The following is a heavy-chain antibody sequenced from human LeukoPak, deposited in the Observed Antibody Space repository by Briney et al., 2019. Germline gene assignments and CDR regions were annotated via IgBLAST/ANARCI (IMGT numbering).Heavy chain of an antibody. D-gene: IGHD1-26*01. J-gene: IGHJ6*03. CDR3: VKGSGTHYYFYDMDV. Sequence: PGGSLRLSCAASGFSFITYAMNWVRQAPGKGLEWVSGISGTGSAVGYADSVKGRFTVSRDTSKRTVYLQMSGLRVDDTAVYFCVKGSGTHYYFYDMDVWGKGTTVTVSS. CDR2: ISGTGSAV. CDR1: GFSFITYA. V-gene: IGHV3-23*01.